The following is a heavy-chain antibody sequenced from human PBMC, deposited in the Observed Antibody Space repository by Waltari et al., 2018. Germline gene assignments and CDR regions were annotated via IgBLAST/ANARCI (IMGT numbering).Heavy chain of an antibody. CDR3: ARENPGSNWFDP. CDR1: GGTLRSYA. CDR2: INPIFGTA. Sequence: QVQLVQSGAEVTKPGSSVKVSCKASGGTLRSYAITWVRQAPGQGREWMGRINPIFGTANYAQKFQGRVTITADKSTSTAYMELSSLRSEDTAVYYCARENPGSNWFDPWGQGTLVTVSS. V-gene: IGHV1-69*08. J-gene: IGHJ5*02.